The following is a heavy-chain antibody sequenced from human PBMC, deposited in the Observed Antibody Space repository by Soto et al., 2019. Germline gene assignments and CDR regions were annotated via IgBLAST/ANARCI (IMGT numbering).Heavy chain of an antibody. CDR1: GGTFSIYT. V-gene: IGHV1-69*01. CDR3: AREGPPDIAWFDP. J-gene: IGHJ5*02. CDR2: SA. D-gene: IGHD2-15*01. Sequence: QVQLVQSGAEVKKPGSSVKVSCKASGGTFSIYTISWVRQAPGQGLEWMGGSANAAQKFQGRPTVTADESTSTVYLELSSLTSEDTAVYYCAREGPPDIAWFDPWGQGTLVSVSS.